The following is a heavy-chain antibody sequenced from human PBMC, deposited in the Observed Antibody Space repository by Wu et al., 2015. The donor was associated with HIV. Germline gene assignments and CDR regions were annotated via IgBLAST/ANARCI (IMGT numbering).Heavy chain of an antibody. CDR1: GYIFTAFY. V-gene: IGHV1-2*02. D-gene: IGHD6-19*01. CDR2: INLHSGGT. CDR3: ARGGWEIDY. Sequence: QVQLVQSETEVKKPGASVKVSCKTSGYIFTAFYIHWVRQAPGQGLEWMGWINLHSGGTSYAQNFYGRVTMTRDTSVSTAYMELRSLRSDDTAVYFCARGGWEIDYWGQGTLVTVSS. J-gene: IGHJ4*02.